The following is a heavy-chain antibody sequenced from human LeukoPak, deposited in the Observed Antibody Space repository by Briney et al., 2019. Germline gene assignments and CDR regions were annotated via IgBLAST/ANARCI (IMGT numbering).Heavy chain of an antibody. J-gene: IGHJ5*02. D-gene: IGHD3-10*01. V-gene: IGHV4-34*01. Sequence: SETLSLTCAVYSGSFSGYYWSWIRQPPGKGLEWIGEINQSGSTKFNPSLESRVTISEDTSKNQFSLKLSSMTAADTAVYYCARGPGSGSYFAWFDTWGQGALVTVSS. CDR2: INQSGST. CDR3: ARGPGSGSYFAWFDT. CDR1: SGSFSGYY.